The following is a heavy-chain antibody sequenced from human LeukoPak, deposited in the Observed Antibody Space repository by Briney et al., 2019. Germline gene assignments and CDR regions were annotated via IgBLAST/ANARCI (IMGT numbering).Heavy chain of an antibody. Sequence: ASVKVSCKASGYTFSSYGITWVRQAPGQGLEWVGWISAYNGIRNYARNLQGRVTMTTDTSTDTAYMELRSLTSDDTALYYCARVSSTFGELFYWGQGTLVTVSP. CDR2: ISAYNGIR. J-gene: IGHJ4*02. D-gene: IGHD3-10*01. V-gene: IGHV1-18*01. CDR1: GYTFSSYG. CDR3: ARVSSTFGELFY.